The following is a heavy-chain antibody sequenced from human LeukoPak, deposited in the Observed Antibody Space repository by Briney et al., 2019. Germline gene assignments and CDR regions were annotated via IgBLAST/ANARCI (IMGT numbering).Heavy chain of an antibody. CDR3: AYRPPGHYYASSAHPNY. CDR2: INHSGST. CDR1: GFSFSSYS. D-gene: IGHD3-22*01. V-gene: IGHV4-34*08. Sequence: GSLRLSCAASGFSFSSYSMTRVRQAPGQGLEWIGEINHSGSTSYNPSLKSRVTISVDTSKNQFSLKLSSVTAADTAVFSCAYRPPGHYYASSAHPNYWGQGTLVTVSS. J-gene: IGHJ4*02.